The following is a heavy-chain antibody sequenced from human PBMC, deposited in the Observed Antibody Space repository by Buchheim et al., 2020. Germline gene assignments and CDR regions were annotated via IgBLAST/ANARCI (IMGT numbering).Heavy chain of an antibody. D-gene: IGHD6-13*01. CDR2: ISYDGSNK. CDR3: ARERRRAAAGTTNYYGMDV. CDR1: GFTFSSYA. V-gene: IGHV3-30*04. Sequence: QVQLVESGGGVVQPGRSLRLSCAASGFTFSSYAMHWVRQAPGKGLEWVAVISYDGSNKYYADSVKGRFTISRDNSQNTLYLPMNSLRAEDTAVYYCARERRRAAAGTTNYYGMDVWGQGTT. J-gene: IGHJ6*02.